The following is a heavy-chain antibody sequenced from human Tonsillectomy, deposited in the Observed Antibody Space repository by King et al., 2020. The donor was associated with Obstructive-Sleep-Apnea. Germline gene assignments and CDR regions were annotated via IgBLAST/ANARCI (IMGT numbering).Heavy chain of an antibody. J-gene: IGHJ5*02. CDR3: SRDGSYGSGSLTNWFDP. CDR2: VRSKPYGGTT. Sequence: VQLVESGGGLVQPGRSLRLSCIGSGFTFGDYAMSWFRQAPGKGLEWVGFVRSKPYGGTTDYAASVKGRFAISRDDSKSIAYLQMDSLKTEDTALYYCSRDGSYGSGSLTNWFDPWSQGTLVTVS. V-gene: IGHV3-49*03. CDR1: GFTFGDYA. D-gene: IGHD3-10*01.